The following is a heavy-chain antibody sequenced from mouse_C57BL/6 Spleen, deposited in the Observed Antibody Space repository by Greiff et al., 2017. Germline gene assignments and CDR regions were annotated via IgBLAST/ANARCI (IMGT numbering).Heavy chain of an antibody. CDR3: ARPYYSNYYFDY. Sequence: VQLQQSGGDLVKPGGSLKLSCAASGFTFSSYGMSWVRQTPDKRLEWVATISSGGSYTYYPDSVKGRFTISRDNAKNTLYLQMSSLKSEDTAMYYCARPYYSNYYFDYWGQGTTLTVSS. CDR1: GFTFSSYG. J-gene: IGHJ2*01. CDR2: ISSGGSYT. D-gene: IGHD2-5*01. V-gene: IGHV5-6*01.